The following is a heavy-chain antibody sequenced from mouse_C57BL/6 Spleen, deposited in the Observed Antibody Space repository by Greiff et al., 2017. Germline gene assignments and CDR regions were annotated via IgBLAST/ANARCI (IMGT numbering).Heavy chain of an antibody. CDR2: ISNGGGST. CDR3: ARQNYGSRVFGY. D-gene: IGHD1-1*01. V-gene: IGHV5-12*01. J-gene: IGHJ2*01. Sequence: EVKLVESGGGLVQPGGSLKLSCAASGFTFSDYYMYWVRQTPEKRLEWVAYISNGGGSTYYPDTVKGRFTISRDNAKNTLYLQMSRLKSEDTAMYYCARQNYGSRVFGYWGQGTTLTVSS. CDR1: GFTFSDYY.